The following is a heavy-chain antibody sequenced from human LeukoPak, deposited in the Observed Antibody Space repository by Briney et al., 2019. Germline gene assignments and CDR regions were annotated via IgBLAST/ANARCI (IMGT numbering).Heavy chain of an antibody. CDR1: KYSFTHHW. V-gene: IGHV5-51*01. CDR3: AGPSGYCANGICYTPNWYFDL. D-gene: IGHD2-8*01. J-gene: IGHJ2*01. CDR2: IYPGDSNS. Sequence: GESLKISCKGSKYSFTHHWIGWVRQMPGKGLEWMGIIYPGDSNSRNNPSFQGQVTISADKSINTAYLQWSSLKASDTAMYYCAGPSGYCANGICYTPNWYFDLWGRGTLVTVSS.